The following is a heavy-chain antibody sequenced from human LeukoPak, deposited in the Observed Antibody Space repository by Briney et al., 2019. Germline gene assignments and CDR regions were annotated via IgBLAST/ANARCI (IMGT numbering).Heavy chain of an antibody. CDR1: GFTFSDYY. V-gene: IGHV3-11*04. D-gene: IGHD3-16*02. J-gene: IGHJ6*03. CDR2: ISSSGSTI. CDR3: ARDYVWGSYRTSYYYYYMDV. Sequence: GGSLRLSCAASGFTFSDYYVRWIRQAPGKGLEWVSYISSSGSTIYYADSVKGRFTISRDNAKNSLYLQMNSLRAEDTAVYYCARDYVWGSYRTSYYYYYMDVWGKGTTVTVSS.